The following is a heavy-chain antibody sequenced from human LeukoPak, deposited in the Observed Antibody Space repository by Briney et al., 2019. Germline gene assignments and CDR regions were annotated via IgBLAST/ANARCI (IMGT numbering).Heavy chain of an antibody. J-gene: IGHJ6*02. V-gene: IGHV3-30*18. Sequence: PGRSVRLSCAASRFTFNTYGIHWVRQAPGKGLEWVAVISYDGSNKYYADSVKGRFTISRDNSKNTLYLQINSLRAEDTAVYYCAKDWGSGARYYYYGMDVWGQGTTVTVSS. D-gene: IGHD3-16*01. CDR3: AKDWGSGARYYYYGMDV. CDR1: RFTFNTYG. CDR2: ISYDGSNK.